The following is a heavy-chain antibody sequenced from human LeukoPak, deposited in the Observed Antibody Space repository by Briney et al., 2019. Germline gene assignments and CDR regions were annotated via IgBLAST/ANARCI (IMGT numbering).Heavy chain of an antibody. CDR3: ARRTRDRSCYGGNRLDI. V-gene: IGHV1-8*01. CDR1: GYTFTSYD. CDR2: MNPNSGNT. J-gene: IGHJ3*02. Sequence: ASVKVSCEASGYTFTSYDINWVRQATGQGLEWMGWMNPNSGNTGYAQKFQGRVTMTRNTSISTAYMELSSLRSEDTAVYYCARRTRDRSCYGGNRLDIWGQGTMVTVSS. D-gene: IGHD4-23*01.